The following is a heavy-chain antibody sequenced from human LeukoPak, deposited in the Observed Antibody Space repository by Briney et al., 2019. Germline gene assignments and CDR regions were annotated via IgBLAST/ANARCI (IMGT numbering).Heavy chain of an antibody. J-gene: IGHJ4*02. CDR3: ARVLSRGMSSGYYSPFDY. V-gene: IGHV3-30-3*01. D-gene: IGHD3-22*01. Sequence: GGSLRLSCAASGFTFSSYPMHWVRQAPGKGLEWVAVISYDGSNKYYADSVKGRFTISRDSSKNTLYLQMNSLRAEDTAVYYCARVLSRGMSSGYYSPFDYWGQGTLVTVSS. CDR2: ISYDGSNK. CDR1: GFTFSSYP.